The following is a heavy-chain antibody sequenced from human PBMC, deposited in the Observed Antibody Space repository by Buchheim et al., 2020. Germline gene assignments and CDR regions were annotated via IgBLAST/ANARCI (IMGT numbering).Heavy chain of an antibody. CDR1: GDTFTSYT. CDR2: ISGSGVST. Sequence: EVQLLESGGGLVQSGGSLRLSCAASGDTFTSYTMGWVRQAPGKGLEWLSCISGSGVSTFYADAVKGRCTVPRDNSKRTLYMQLNSLRAEDTAMYYCVTGNAYRFDYWGQGAL. CDR3: VTGNAYRFDY. J-gene: IGHJ4*02. D-gene: IGHD1-14*01. V-gene: IGHV3-23*01.